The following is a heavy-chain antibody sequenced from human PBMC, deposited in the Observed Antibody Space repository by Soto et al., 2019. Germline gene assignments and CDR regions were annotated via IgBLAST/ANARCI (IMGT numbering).Heavy chain of an antibody. CDR3: ARVTMITFGGVIVRGGMDV. CDR1: GGSISPYY. V-gene: IGHV4-59*08. J-gene: IGHJ6*02. D-gene: IGHD3-16*02. CDR2: IYYNGST. Sequence: PSETLSLTCTVSGGSISPYYWPWIRQPPGKGLEWIGYIYYNGSTNYNPSLKSRVTISVDTSKNQFSLKLSSVTAADTAVYYCARVTMITFGGVIVRGGMDVWGQGTTVTVSS.